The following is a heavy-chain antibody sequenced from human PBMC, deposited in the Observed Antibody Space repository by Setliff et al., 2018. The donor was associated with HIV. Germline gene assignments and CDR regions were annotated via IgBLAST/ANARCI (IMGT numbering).Heavy chain of an antibody. V-gene: IGHV5-51*01. Sequence: GESLKISCKGFGYYFPNSWIVWVRQMPGKGLEWMGVIYPGDPDTMYSPVFEGQVTISVDTSINTAYLQWSSLKASDTAMYYCARHRIVKAYYYYMDVWGKGTTVTSP. D-gene: IGHD3-16*02. J-gene: IGHJ6*03. CDR2: IYPGDPDT. CDR3: ARHRIVKAYYYYMDV. CDR1: GYYFPNSW.